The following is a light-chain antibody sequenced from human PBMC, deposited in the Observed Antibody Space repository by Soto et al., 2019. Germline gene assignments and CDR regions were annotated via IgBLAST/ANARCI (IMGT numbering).Light chain of an antibody. CDR3: QTWGTGIRV. CDR1: SGHSTYA. V-gene: IGLV4-69*02. CDR2: INSDGSH. Sequence: QAVLPQSPSASASLGASVKLTCTLSSGHSTYAIAWHQQQPEKGPRYLMKINSDGSHSNGDGIPDRFSGSRSGAERSLTISSLQSEDEADYYCQTWGTGIRVFGGGTKVTVL. J-gene: IGLJ3*02.